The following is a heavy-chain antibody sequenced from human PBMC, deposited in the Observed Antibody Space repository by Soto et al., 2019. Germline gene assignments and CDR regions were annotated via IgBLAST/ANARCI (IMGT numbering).Heavy chain of an antibody. CDR1: RFTFSSYS. V-gene: IGHV3-21*01. J-gene: IGHJ4*02. D-gene: IGHD4-4*01. Sequence: GGCLRLSCAASRFTFSSYSMNWVLHAPGKGLEWVSSISGSGNYTHYADFLRGRFTISRDNAKTSLYLQMNSLRAEDTAVYYCARAGINNYNEYYFDSWGQGTVVTVSS. CDR3: ARAGINNYNEYYFDS. CDR2: ISGSGNYT.